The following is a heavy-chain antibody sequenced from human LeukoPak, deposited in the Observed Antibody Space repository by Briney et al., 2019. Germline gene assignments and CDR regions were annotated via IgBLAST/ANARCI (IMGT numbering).Heavy chain of an antibody. Sequence: SETLSLTCTVSGGSISSYYWSWIRQPAGKGLEWIGRIYTSGSTNYNPSLKSRVTMSVDTSKNQFSLKLSSVTAEDTAVYYCAVGERVVQGVRQYYFDYWGQGTLVTVSS. J-gene: IGHJ4*02. D-gene: IGHD3-10*01. V-gene: IGHV4-4*07. CDR3: AVGERVVQGVRQYYFDY. CDR2: IYTSGST. CDR1: GGSISSYY.